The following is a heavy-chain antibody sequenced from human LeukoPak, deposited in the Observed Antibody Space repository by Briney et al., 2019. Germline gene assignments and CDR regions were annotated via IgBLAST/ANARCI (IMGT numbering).Heavy chain of an antibody. CDR2: ISYDVGKK. CDR1: GFTFSSYA. J-gene: IGHJ3*02. D-gene: IGHD5-12*01. Sequence: GGSLRLSCAASGFTFSSYAMSWVRQAPGKGLEWVAVISYDVGKKYYADSVKGRFTISRDNSKNMLYLQMNSLRAEDTAVYYCAKHAMATITGDAFDIWGQGTMVTVSS. V-gene: IGHV3-30*18. CDR3: AKHAMATITGDAFDI.